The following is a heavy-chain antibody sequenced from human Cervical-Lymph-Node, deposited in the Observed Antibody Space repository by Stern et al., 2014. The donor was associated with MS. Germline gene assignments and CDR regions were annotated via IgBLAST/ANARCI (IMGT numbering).Heavy chain of an antibody. Sequence: QMQLVQSGAEVERPGASVKVSCKASGYTFTAYFLHWVRQAPGHGLEWMGWISPKTGSATYAQKFQDRVTMTRDTSINTGYMEVSSLRSDDTAVYYCARDRGSYSDYWGQGTLVAVSS. CDR1: GYTFTAYF. V-gene: IGHV1-2*02. D-gene: IGHD1-26*01. J-gene: IGHJ4*02. CDR3: ARDRGSYSDY. CDR2: ISPKTGSA.